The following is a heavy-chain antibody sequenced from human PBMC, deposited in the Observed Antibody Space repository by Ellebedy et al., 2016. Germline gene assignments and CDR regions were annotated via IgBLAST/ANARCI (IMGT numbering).Heavy chain of an antibody. Sequence: GESLKISCAGSGFTFSTYWMNWVRQAPGKGLEWVGRINSKTEGGTTDYVAPVKGRFIISRDDSKNTLYLQMNSLKTEDTAVYYCSTNWNADNWGQGTLVTVSS. J-gene: IGHJ4*02. CDR1: GFTFSTYW. CDR2: INSKTEGGTT. CDR3: STNWNADN. V-gene: IGHV3-15*01. D-gene: IGHD1-20*01.